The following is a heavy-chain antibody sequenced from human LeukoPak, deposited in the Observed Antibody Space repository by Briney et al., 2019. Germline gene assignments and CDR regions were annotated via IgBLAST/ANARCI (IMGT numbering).Heavy chain of an antibody. CDR2: IYTRGST. V-gene: IGHV4-4*07. CDR3: ARSWGYYGSGSYLGY. J-gene: IGHJ4*02. D-gene: IGHD3-10*01. Sequence: SETLSLTCTVSGGSISSYYWSWIRQPAGKGLEWIGRIYTRGSTNYNPSLKSRVTMSVDTSKNQFSLKLSSVTAADTAVYYCARSWGYYGSGSYLGYWGQGTLVTVSS. CDR1: GGSISSYY.